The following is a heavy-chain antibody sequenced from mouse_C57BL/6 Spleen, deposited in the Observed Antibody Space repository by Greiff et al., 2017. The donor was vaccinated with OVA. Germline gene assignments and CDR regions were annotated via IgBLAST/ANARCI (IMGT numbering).Heavy chain of an antibody. D-gene: IGHD2-4*01. J-gene: IGHJ4*01. CDR2: IYPGDGDT. CDR3: ARWDYDVAMDY. V-gene: IGHV1-80*01. Sequence: VQLQQSGAELVKPGASVKISCKASGYAFSSYWMNWVKQRPGKGLEWIGQIYPGDGDTNYNGKFKGKATLTADKSSSTAYMQLSSLTSEDSAVYFCARWDYDVAMDYWGQGTSVTVSS. CDR1: GYAFSSYW.